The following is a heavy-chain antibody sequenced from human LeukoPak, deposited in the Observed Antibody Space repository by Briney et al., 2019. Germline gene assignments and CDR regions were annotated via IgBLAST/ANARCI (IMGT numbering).Heavy chain of an antibody. CDR3: AFGAVPDAFDI. V-gene: IGHV3-48*01. CDR1: GFTFSSYS. J-gene: IGHJ3*02. D-gene: IGHD3-3*01. Sequence: PGGSLRLSCAASGFTFSSYSMNWVRQAPGKGLEWVSYISSSSSNIYYADSVKGRFTISRDNAKNSLYLQMNSLRAEDTAVYYCAFGAVPDAFDIWGQGTMVTVSS. CDR2: ISSSSSNI.